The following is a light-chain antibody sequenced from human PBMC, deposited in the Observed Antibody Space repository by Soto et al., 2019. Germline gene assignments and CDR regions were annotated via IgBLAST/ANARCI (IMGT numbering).Light chain of an antibody. V-gene: IGLV2-23*01. CDR1: SSDVGNYNL. CDR3: CSYARGSTYV. Sequence: QSVLTQPASVSGSPGQSITISCTVTSSDVGNYNLVSWYQQHPGKAPKLMIYEGSKRPSGVSNRFSGSKSDNTASLTISGLQAEDEAHYYCCSYARGSTYVFGTGTKVTLL. CDR2: EGS. J-gene: IGLJ1*01.